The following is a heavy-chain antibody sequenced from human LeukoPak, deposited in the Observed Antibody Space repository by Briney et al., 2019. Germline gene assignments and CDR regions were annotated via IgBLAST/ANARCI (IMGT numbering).Heavy chain of an antibody. CDR3: ARGYDRNGYQSRGFDY. Sequence: PSETLSLTCTVSGGSISSGSFYWGWIRQTAGKGLDWIGRIYPSRDSQYSPSFRSRATISLDTRNQFSLKLSSVTAADTAVYFCARGYDRNGYQSRGFDYWGQGALVNVSS. J-gene: IGHJ4*02. V-gene: IGHV4-61*02. CDR2: IYPSRDS. D-gene: IGHD3-22*01. CDR1: GGSISSGSFY.